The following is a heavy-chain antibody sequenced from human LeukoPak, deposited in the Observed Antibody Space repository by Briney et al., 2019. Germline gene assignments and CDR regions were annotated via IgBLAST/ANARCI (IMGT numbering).Heavy chain of an antibody. V-gene: IGHV1-46*01. D-gene: IGHD3-22*01. CDR3: ARGGYYDSSGYPPRHYDAFDI. J-gene: IGHJ3*02. CDR2: INPTGGST. CDR1: GYTFTSYF. Sequence: GASVKVSCKASGYTFTSYFIHWVRQAPGEGLEWMGIINPTGGSTRYAQKFQGRVTMTRDTSTSTVYMELSSLRSEDTAVYYCARGGYYDSSGYPPRHYDAFDIWGQGTMVTVSS.